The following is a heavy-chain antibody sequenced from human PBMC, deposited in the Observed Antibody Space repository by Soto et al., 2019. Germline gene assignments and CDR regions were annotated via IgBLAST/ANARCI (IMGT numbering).Heavy chain of an antibody. J-gene: IGHJ6*03. CDR1: GGSFSGYY. Sequence: SETLSLTCAVYGGSFSGYYWSWIRQPPGKGLEWIGEINHSGSTNYNPSLKSRVTISVDTSKNQFSLKLSSVTAADTAVYYCARAGYYGSGSYRYYYYYYMDVWGKGTTVTVSS. D-gene: IGHD3-10*01. V-gene: IGHV4-34*01. CDR3: ARAGYYGSGSYRYYYYYYMDV. CDR2: INHSGST.